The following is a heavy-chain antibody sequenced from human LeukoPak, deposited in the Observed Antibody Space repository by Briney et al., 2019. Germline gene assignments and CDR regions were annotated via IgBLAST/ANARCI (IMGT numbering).Heavy chain of an antibody. J-gene: IGHJ3*02. CDR1: GYRFTSYW. D-gene: IGHD6-19*01. CDR2: IYPGDSDT. V-gene: IGHV5-51*01. CDR3: ARRGIAVASSAADAFDI. Sequence: GESLKISCKGSGYRFTSYWIGWVRQMPGKGLERMGIIYPGDSDTRYSPSFQGQVTISADKSISTAYLQWSSLKASDTAMYYCARRGIAVASSAADAFDIWGQGTMVTVSS.